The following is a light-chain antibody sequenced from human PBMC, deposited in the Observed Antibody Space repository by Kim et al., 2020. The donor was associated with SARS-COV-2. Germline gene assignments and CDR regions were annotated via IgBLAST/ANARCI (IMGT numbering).Light chain of an antibody. CDR2: DVS. J-gene: IGLJ3*02. CDR1: SSDVGGYNY. CDR3: CSYAGSFSWV. V-gene: IGLV2-11*01. Sequence: QSALTQPRSVSGSPGQSVTISCTGTSSDVGGYNYVSWYQHHPGKAPKLMIYDVSKRPSGVPDRFSGSKSGNTVSLTISGLQAEDEADYYCCSYAGSFSWVFGGGTQLTVL.